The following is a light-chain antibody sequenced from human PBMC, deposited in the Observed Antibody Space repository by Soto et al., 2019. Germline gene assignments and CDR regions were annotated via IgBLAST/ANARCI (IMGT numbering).Light chain of an antibody. CDR1: QSVSSSY. CDR2: GAS. Sequence: EIVLTQSPGTLSLSPGERATLSCRASQSVSSSYLAWYQQKPGQSPRPLIYGASSRAIGIPDRFSGSGSGTDLTLTISRLEPEDFAVYYCQQYGSSPWTFGQGTKLEIK. CDR3: QQYGSSPWT. V-gene: IGKV3-20*01. J-gene: IGKJ1*01.